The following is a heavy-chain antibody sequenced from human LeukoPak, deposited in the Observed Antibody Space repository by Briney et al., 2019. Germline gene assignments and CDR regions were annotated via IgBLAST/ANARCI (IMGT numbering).Heavy chain of an antibody. CDR3: TTVESPYYYDSSGSLYYLDY. D-gene: IGHD3-22*01. CDR1: GFTFSNAW. V-gene: IGHV3-15*07. J-gene: IGHJ4*02. CDR2: IKSKTDGGTT. Sequence: GGSLRLSCAASGFTFSNAWMNWVRQAPGKGLEWVGRIKSKTDGGTTDYAAPVKGRFTISRDDSKNTLYLQMNSLKTEDTAVYYCTTVESPYYYDSSGSLYYLDYWGQGTLVTVSS.